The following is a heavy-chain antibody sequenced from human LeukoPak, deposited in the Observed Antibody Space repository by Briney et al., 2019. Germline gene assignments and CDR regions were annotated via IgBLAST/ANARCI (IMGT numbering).Heavy chain of an antibody. J-gene: IGHJ6*03. CDR3: AKGDVGTEWYSFYYYYYMDV. CDR2: ISGSGGST. D-gene: IGHD3-3*01. V-gene: IGHV3-23*01. CDR1: GFTFSSYA. Sequence: GGSLRLSCAASGFTFSSYAMSWVRQAPGKGLEWVSAISGSGGSTYYADSVKGRFTISRDNSKNTLYLQMNSLRAEDMAVYYCAKGDVGTEWYSFYYYYYMDVWGKGTTVTVSS.